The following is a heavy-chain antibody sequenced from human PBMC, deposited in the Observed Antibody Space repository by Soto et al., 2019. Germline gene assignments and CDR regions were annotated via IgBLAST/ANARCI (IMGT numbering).Heavy chain of an antibody. CDR1: GFIFSAYG. Sequence: QGQLVESGGGVVQPGGSLRLSCAASGFIFSAYGIHWVRQAPGKGLEWVAIVWNDGINKYYADSVKGRFTISRDNLKNTVDLQMNSLRVEDTAVYYCARLAYSNFLGGLDSWGQGTLVTASS. CDR2: VWNDGINK. V-gene: IGHV3-33*01. D-gene: IGHD1-26*01. J-gene: IGHJ5*01. CDR3: ARLAYSNFLGGLDS.